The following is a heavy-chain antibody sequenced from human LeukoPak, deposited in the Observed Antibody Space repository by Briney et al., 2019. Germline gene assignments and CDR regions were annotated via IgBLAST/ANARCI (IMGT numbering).Heavy chain of an antibody. Sequence: GSLRLSCAASGFTFSSYGMHWVRQAPGKGLEWVAVIWYDGSNKYYADSVKGRFTISRDNSKNTLYLQMNSLRAEDTAVYYCAKGKNYYYMDVWGKGTTVTVSS. CDR1: GFTFSSYG. V-gene: IGHV3-33*06. J-gene: IGHJ6*03. CDR2: IWYDGSNK. CDR3: AKGKNYYYMDV.